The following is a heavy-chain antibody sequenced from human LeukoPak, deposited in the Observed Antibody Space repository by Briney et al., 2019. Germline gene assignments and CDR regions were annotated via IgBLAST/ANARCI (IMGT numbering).Heavy chain of an antibody. V-gene: IGHV3-23*01. D-gene: IGHD3-16*01. J-gene: IGHJ4*02. CDR2: ISGSGDST. CDR3: AKAQSYGYSDY. CDR1: GFTFRNYA. Sequence: PGGPLRLSCAASGFTFRNYAMSWVRQAPGKGLEWVSAISGSGDSTYYADSVKGRFTISRDNSKNTLYLQMNSLKAEDTAIYYCAKAQSYGYSDYWAREPWSPSPQ.